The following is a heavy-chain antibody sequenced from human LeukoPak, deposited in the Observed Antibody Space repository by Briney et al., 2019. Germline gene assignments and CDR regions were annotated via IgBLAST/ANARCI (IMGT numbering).Heavy chain of an antibody. CDR3: ARGLNNRKSGRRFDVFEI. D-gene: IGHD3-3*01. J-gene: IGHJ3*02. CDR1: GGSISTYY. Sequence: PSETLSLTCTVSGGSISTYYWSWIRQPPGKGLEWIGYVYYSGSTNYNPSLKSRVTISADTSKNQFSLRLRSVTAADTAVYYCARGLNNRKSGRRFDVFEIWGQGTMVTVSS. CDR2: VYYSGST. V-gene: IGHV4-59*01.